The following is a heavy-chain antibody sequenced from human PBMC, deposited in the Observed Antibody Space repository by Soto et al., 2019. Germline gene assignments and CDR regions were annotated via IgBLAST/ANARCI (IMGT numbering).Heavy chain of an antibody. Sequence: EVQLVESGGGLVKPGGSLRLSCAASGFTFSSYNMKWVRQAPGKGLEWVSSISSSSSYIYYADSVKGRFTISRDNAKNARYLQINSLRAEDTAVYYCASHKGGYSYGRLDHWGPGTLVTVSS. CDR2: ISSSSSYI. J-gene: IGHJ4*02. CDR1: GFTFSSYN. D-gene: IGHD5-18*01. CDR3: ASHKGGYSYGRLDH. V-gene: IGHV3-21*01.